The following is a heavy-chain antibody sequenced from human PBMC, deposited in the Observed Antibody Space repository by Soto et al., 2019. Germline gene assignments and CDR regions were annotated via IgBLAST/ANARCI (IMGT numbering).Heavy chain of an antibody. Sequence: PGGSLRLSCAASGFAFSNYGMNWVRQAPGERLEWLAYIGSGSSDTYYTDSVKDRFTISRDNAKNTLYLRMNSLRAEDTAVYYCARERSYYDSAPSDYWGQGTLVTVS. CDR3: ARERSYYDSAPSDY. V-gene: IGHV3-21*05. D-gene: IGHD3-22*01. CDR1: GFAFSNYG. CDR2: IGSGSSDT. J-gene: IGHJ4*02.